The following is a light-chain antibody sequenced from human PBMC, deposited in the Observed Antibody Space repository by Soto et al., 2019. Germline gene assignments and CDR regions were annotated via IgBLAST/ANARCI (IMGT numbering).Light chain of an antibody. Sequence: QSVLTQPPSVSAAPGRTVTISCSGSSSNIGNSFVSWYQQLPGTAPRLLIYDNNERPSGIPDRFSGSKSSTSATLGITGPQTGDEADYYCGAWDGGLSAFVFGTGTKLTVL. V-gene: IGLV1-51*01. CDR1: SSNIGNSF. CDR2: DNN. J-gene: IGLJ1*01. CDR3: GAWDGGLSAFV.